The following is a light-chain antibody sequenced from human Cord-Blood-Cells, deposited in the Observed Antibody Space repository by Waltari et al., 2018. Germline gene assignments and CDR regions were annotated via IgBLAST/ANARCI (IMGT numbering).Light chain of an antibody. CDR3: SSYTSSSTLDV. CDR1: SSDVGGYNY. V-gene: IGLV2-14*01. CDR2: DVS. J-gene: IGLJ1*01. Sequence: QSALTQPASVSGSPGQSIPLSCTGTSSDVGGYNYVSWYQQHPGKAPQLMMYDVSTRPSGVSNRCSGSKSGNTASLTISGLQAEDEADYYCSSYTSSSTLDVFGTGTKVTVL.